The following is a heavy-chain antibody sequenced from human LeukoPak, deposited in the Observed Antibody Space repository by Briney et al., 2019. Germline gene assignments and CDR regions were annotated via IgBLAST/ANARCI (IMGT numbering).Heavy chain of an antibody. J-gene: IGHJ4*02. Sequence: GGSLRLSCAASGVTFSSNWMHWVRQAPGKGLEWVAFIRYDGSNKYYADSVKGRFTISRDNSKNTLYLQMNSLRAEDTAVYYCAKDHTVTWDFDYWGQGTLVTVSS. CDR2: IRYDGSNK. V-gene: IGHV3-30*02. CDR3: AKDHTVTWDFDY. CDR1: GVTFSSNW. D-gene: IGHD4-17*01.